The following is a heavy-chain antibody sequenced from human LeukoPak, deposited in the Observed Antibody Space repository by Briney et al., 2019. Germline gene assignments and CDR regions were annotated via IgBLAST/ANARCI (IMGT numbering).Heavy chain of an antibody. CDR1: AFTFYDYA. CDR2: ISGDGGST. Sequence: PGGSLRLSCAASAFTFYDYAMHWVRQAPGKGLEWVSLISGDGGSTYYADSVRGRFTISRDNSKNSLYLQMDSLRTEDTAFYYCAKEIDTLGTNAFDIGGQGTMVTVSS. CDR3: AKEIDTLGTNAFDI. J-gene: IGHJ3*02. V-gene: IGHV3-43*02. D-gene: IGHD2-15*01.